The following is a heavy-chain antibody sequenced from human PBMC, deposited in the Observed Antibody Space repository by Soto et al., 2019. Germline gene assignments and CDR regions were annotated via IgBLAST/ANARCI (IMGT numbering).Heavy chain of an antibody. J-gene: IGHJ6*02. CDR1: GYTLTELS. Sequence: ASVKVSCKVSGYTLTELSMHWVRQAPGKGLEWMGGFDPEDGETIYAQKFQGRVTMTEDTSTDTAYMELSSLRSEDTAVYYCAPDLKIVVYYGMDVWGQGTTVTVSS. CDR3: APDLKIVVYYGMDV. D-gene: IGHD3-22*01. CDR2: FDPEDGET. V-gene: IGHV1-24*01.